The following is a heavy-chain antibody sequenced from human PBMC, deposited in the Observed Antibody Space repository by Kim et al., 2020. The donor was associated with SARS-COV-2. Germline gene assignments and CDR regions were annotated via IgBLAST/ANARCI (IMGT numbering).Heavy chain of an antibody. CDR1: DGSISSSSYY. Sequence: SETLSLTCTVSDGSISSSSYYWGRIRQPPGKGLEWIGSIYYSGSTYYNPSLKSRVTISVDTSKNQFPLKLSSVTAADTAVYYCARNYDSSGYYLKSYYFDYWGQGTLVTVSS. J-gene: IGHJ4*02. CDR3: ARNYDSSGYYLKSYYFDY. CDR2: IYYSGST. D-gene: IGHD3-22*01. V-gene: IGHV4-39*01.